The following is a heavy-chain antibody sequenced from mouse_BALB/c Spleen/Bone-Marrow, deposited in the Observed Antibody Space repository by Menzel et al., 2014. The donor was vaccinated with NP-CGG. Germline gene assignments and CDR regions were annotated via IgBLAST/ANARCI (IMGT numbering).Heavy chain of an antibody. CDR1: GFNIKDTY. D-gene: IGHD1-1*01. V-gene: IGHV14-3*02. CDR3: ANYYYGYYFDS. J-gene: IGHJ2*01. Sequence: EVQLQQSGAEPVKLGASVKLSCTASGFNIKDTYMHWVKQRPEQGLEWIGRIDPANGNTKYDPKFQGKATITADTSSNTAYLQLSSLTSEDTAVYYCANYYYGYYFDSWGQGTTLTVSS. CDR2: IDPANGNT.